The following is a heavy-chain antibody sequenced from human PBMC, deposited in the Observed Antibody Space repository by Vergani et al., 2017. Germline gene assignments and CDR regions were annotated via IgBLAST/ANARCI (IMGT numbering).Heavy chain of an antibody. Sequence: VQLQESGPGLVKPPGTLSLTSAVSGGSTSRSNWWRWVRQPPGKGLEWIGEIYQSGSTNHIPSLKCRVTISVDKSKNKLSLKLSSVTAADTAVYYCASHEHSSSWYDYWSEGTLVTVS. CDR1: GGSTSRSNW. CDR2: IYQSGST. J-gene: IGHJ4*02. CDR3: ASHEHSSSWYDY. D-gene: IGHD6-13*01. V-gene: IGHV4-4*03.